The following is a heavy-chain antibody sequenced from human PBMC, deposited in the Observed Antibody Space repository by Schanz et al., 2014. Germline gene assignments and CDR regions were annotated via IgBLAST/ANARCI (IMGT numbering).Heavy chain of an antibody. J-gene: IGHJ6*02. CDR1: GYTFTNYA. V-gene: IGHV1-8*01. D-gene: IGHD3-3*01. CDR3: ARDGPYYDFLYGMDV. CDR2: MNPNSGTT. Sequence: QVQLVQSGSELKKPGASVKVSCKASGYTFTNYAINWVRQAPGQGLEWMGWMNPNSGTTGYAQKFQGRVTMTRNTSTSTAYMELRGLRSDDTAVYYCARDGPYYDFLYGMDVWGQGTTVTVSS.